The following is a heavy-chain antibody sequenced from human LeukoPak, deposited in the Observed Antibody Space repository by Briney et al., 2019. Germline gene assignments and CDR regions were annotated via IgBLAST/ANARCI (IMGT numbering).Heavy chain of an antibody. CDR1: GGSISSYY. V-gene: IGHV4-59*10. Sequence: SETLSLTSAVAGGSISSYYRSCLRQPAGKGLGWVGRIYSSGSTNYNPSLTSRVTMSVDTSKNQCSLKLSSVTAADTAVYYCARAGRLDGGPLNWFDPWGQGTLVTVPS. CDR3: ARAGRLDGGPLNWFDP. CDR2: IYSSGST. J-gene: IGHJ5*02. D-gene: IGHD3/OR15-3a*01.